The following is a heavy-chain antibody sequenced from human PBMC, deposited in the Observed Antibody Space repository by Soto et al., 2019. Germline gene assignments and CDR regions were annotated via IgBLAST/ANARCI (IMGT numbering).Heavy chain of an antibody. CDR3: ARDIADCSSTSCYAIGCFDY. Sequence: GGSLRLSCAASGFTFSSYGMHWVRQAPGKGLEWVAVIWYDGSNKYYADSVKGRFTISRDNSKNTLYLQMNSLRAEDTAVYYCARDIADCSSTSCYAIGCFDYWGQGTLVTVSS. CDR1: GFTFSSYG. J-gene: IGHJ4*02. V-gene: IGHV3-33*01. D-gene: IGHD2-2*01. CDR2: IWYDGSNK.